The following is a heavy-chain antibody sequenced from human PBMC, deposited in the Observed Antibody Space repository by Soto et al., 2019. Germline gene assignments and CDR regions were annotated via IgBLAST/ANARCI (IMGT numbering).Heavy chain of an antibody. Sequence: GGSLRLSCAASGFTFRDYYMSWIRQGPGKGLEWVSYISSSGNTIYYADSMKGRFTISRDNARNSLYLQMNSLRAEDTAMYYCARALYCVSTGCPLPDAFYMWGQGTMVTVSS. D-gene: IGHD2-2*01. CDR1: GFTFRDYY. J-gene: IGHJ3*02. CDR3: ARALYCVSTGCPLPDAFYM. V-gene: IGHV3-11*01. CDR2: ISSSGNTI.